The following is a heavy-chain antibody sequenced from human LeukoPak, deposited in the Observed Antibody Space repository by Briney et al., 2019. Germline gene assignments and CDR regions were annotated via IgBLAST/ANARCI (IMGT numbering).Heavy chain of an antibody. V-gene: IGHV4-34*01. CDR1: GVSFSGYY. CDR2: INHSGST. J-gene: IGHJ4*02. Sequence: SETLSLTCAVYGVSFSGYYWSWIRQPPGKGLEWIGEINHSGSTNYNPSLKSRVTISVDTSKNQFSLKLSSVTAADTAVYYCARQNDIQGFDYWGQGTLVTVSS. D-gene: IGHD2-8*01. CDR3: ARQNDIQGFDY.